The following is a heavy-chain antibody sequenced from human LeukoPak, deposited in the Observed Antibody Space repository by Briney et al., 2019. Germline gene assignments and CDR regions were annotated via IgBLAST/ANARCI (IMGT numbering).Heavy chain of an antibody. CDR2: VNPNTGGT. CDR1: GYSFTGYF. D-gene: IGHD5-24*01. Sequence: ASVKVSCRASGYSFTGYFMHWVRQAPGQGLEWLGRVNPNTGGTEYSQKFQDRVTMTTDTSTTTAYMELSSLRSDDTAVYYCARGGVPRRRWLQLAYWYFDLWGRGTLVTVSS. J-gene: IGHJ2*01. V-gene: IGHV1-2*02. CDR3: ARGGVPRRRWLQLAYWYFDL.